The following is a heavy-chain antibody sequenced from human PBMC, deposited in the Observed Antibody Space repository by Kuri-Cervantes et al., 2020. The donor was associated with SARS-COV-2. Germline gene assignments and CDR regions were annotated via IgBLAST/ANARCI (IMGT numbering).Heavy chain of an antibody. CDR2: MNPNSGNT. J-gene: IGHJ4*02. CDR3: ARDADSSSWYAY. V-gene: IGHV1-8*03. Sequence: ASVKVSCKASGYTFTSYDINWARQATGQGLEWMGWMNPNSGNTGYAQKFQGRVTITRNTSISTAYMELSSLRSEDTAVYYCARDADSSSWYAYWGQGALVTVSS. D-gene: IGHD3-22*01. CDR1: GYTFTSYD.